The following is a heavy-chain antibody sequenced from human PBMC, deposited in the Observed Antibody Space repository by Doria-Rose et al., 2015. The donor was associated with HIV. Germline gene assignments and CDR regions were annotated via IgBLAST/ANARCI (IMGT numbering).Heavy chain of an antibody. CDR1: GVSLSSPGMG. CDR2: IFSDDER. CDR3: ARIKSSRWYHKYYFDF. V-gene: IGHV2-26*01. D-gene: IGHD6-13*01. J-gene: IGHJ4*02. Sequence: QITLKESGPALVKPTETLTPTCTVSGVSLSSPGMGVSWIRQPPGKALEWLANIFSDDERSYKTSLKSRLTISRCTSKSQVVLTMTDMDPVDTATYYCARIKSSRWYHKYYFDFWGQGTLVIVSA.